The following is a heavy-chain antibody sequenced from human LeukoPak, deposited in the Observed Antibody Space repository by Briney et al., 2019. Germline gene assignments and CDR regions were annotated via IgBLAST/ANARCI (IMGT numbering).Heavy chain of an antibody. Sequence: GASVKVSCKASGYTFTGYYMHWVRQAPGQGLEWMGWINPNSGGTNYAQKFQGRVTMTRDTSISTAYMELSRLRSDHTAVYYCARWGARLTMILHNWFDPWGQGTLVTVSA. CDR3: ARWGARLTMILHNWFDP. V-gene: IGHV1-2*02. CDR1: GYTFTGYY. D-gene: IGHD3-22*01. CDR2: INPNSGGT. J-gene: IGHJ5*02.